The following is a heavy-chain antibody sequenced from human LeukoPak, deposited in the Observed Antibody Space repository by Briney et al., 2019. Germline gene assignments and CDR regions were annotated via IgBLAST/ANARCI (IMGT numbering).Heavy chain of an antibody. J-gene: IGHJ3*02. CDR3: ARGGIYSSSWYGFTDAFDI. Sequence: ASVKVSCKASGYTFTGYYMHWVRQAPGQGLEWMGWINPNSGGTNYAQKFQGWVTMTRDTSISTAYMELSRLRSDDTAVYYCARGGIYSSSWYGFTDAFDIWGQGTMVTVSS. V-gene: IGHV1-2*04. CDR2: INPNSGGT. D-gene: IGHD6-13*01. CDR1: GYTFTGYY.